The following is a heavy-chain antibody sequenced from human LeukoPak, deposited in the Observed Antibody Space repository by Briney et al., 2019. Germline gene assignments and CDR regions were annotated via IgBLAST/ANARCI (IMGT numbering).Heavy chain of an antibody. J-gene: IGHJ4*02. D-gene: IGHD5-24*01. CDR2: IYPGDSDT. CDR1: GYSFTDYW. Sequence: GESLKISCKGSGYSFTDYWIGWVRQMPGKGLEWMGIIYPGDSDTRYSPPFEGQVTISADKSITTAFLQWSSLRASDTAMYYCARLVEMATPDYWGQGTLVTVSS. V-gene: IGHV5-51*01. CDR3: ARLVEMATPDY.